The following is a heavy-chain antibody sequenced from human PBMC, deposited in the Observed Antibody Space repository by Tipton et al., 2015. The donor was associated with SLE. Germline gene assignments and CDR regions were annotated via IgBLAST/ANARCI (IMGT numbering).Heavy chain of an antibody. V-gene: IGHV4-39*01. D-gene: IGHD6-6*01. CDR2: IYYSGST. Sequence: TLSLTCTVSGGSIGSSSYYWGWIRQPPGKGLEWIGSIYYSGSTYYNPSLKSRVTISVDTSKNQFSLKLSSVTAADTAVYYCARDIAAKDAFDIWGQGTMVTVSS. CDR3: ARDIAAKDAFDI. J-gene: IGHJ3*02. CDR1: GGSIGSSSYY.